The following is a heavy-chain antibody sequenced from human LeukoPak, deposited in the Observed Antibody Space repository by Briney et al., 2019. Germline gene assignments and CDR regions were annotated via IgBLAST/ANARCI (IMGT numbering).Heavy chain of an antibody. CDR3: ARYYDGRTLDY. V-gene: IGHV4-59*01. J-gene: IGHJ4*02. Sequence: PSETLSLTCTVSGGSISSYYWSWIRQPPGKGLEWIGYIYYNGNTNYNPSLKSRVTISVDTSKNQFPLKLSSVTAADTAVYYCARYYDGRTLDYWGQGTLVTVSS. CDR1: GGSISSYY. D-gene: IGHD3-16*01. CDR2: IYYNGNT.